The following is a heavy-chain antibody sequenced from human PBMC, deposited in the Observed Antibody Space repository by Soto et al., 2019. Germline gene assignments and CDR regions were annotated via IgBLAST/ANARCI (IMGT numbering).Heavy chain of an antibody. J-gene: IGHJ4*02. CDR2: INHSGST. CDR3: ARAGEYYDSSEQYYFDY. Sequence: PSETLSLTCPVSGGSISNSSYYWTWIRQPPGTGLEWIGEINHSGSTNYNPSLKSRVTISVDTSKNQFSLRLSSVTAADTAVYYCARAGEYYDSSEQYYFDYWSQGTLVTVSS. V-gene: IGHV4-39*07. CDR1: GGSISNSSYY. D-gene: IGHD3-22*01.